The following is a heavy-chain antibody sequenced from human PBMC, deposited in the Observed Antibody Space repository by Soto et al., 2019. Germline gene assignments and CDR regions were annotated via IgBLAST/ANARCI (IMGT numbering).Heavy chain of an antibody. D-gene: IGHD2-15*01. CDR3: AIGFRVAATRWWFDP. J-gene: IGHJ5*02. Sequence: QVQLVQSGAEVKKPGASVKVSCKASGYTFTSYDISWVRQAPGQGLEWMGWISTYNGNTNYAQKLKGRGTMTTDTSTSTAYMELRSLRSDDTAVYYCAIGFRVAATRWWFDPCGQGSLVTVSS. CDR2: ISTYNGNT. CDR1: GYTFTSYD. V-gene: IGHV1-18*01.